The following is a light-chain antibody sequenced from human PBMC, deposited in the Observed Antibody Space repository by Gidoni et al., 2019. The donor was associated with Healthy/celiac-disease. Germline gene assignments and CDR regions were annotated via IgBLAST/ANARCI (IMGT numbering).Light chain of an antibody. CDR3: QQYNSYSET. Sequence: DRVTITCRASQSISSWLAWYQQKPGKAPKLLIYKASSLESGVPSRFSGSGSGTEFTLTISSLQPDDFATYYCQQYNSYSETFXQXTKVEIK. CDR2: KAS. J-gene: IGKJ1*01. V-gene: IGKV1-5*03. CDR1: QSISSW.